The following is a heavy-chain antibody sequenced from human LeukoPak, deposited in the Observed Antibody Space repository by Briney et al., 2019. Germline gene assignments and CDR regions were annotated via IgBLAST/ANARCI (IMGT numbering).Heavy chain of an antibody. CDR2: INPNSGGT. J-gene: IGHJ5*02. Sequence: GASVKVSCKASGYTFTGYYMHWVRQAPGQGLEWMGWINPNSGGTNYAQKFQGRVTMTRDTSISTAYMELSRLRSDDTAVYYCARVLTGWFRELRGNNWFDPWGQGTLVTVSS. V-gene: IGHV1-2*02. CDR3: ARVLTGWFRELRGNNWFDP. CDR1: GYTFTGYY. D-gene: IGHD3-10*01.